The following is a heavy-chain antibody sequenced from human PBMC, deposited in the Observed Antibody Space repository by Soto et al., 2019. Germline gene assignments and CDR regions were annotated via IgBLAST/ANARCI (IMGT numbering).Heavy chain of an antibody. J-gene: IGHJ4*02. CDR1: GFTFSSYW. D-gene: IGHD2-15*01. CDR2: INSDGSST. CDR3: VRTSLVVAAATREDY. Sequence: EVQLVESGGGLVQPGGSLRLSCAASGFTFSSYWMHWVRQAPGKGLVWVAHINSDGSSTSYEDSVKGRFTISRDNAKNTLYLQMNSLRAEDTAVYYCVRTSLVVAAATREDYWGQGTLVTVSS. V-gene: IGHV3-74*01.